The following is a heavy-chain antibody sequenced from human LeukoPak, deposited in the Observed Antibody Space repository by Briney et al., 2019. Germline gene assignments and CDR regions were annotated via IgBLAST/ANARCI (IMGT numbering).Heavy chain of an antibody. CDR1: GGSISSSSYY. J-gene: IGHJ3*02. CDR2: IYYSGST. V-gene: IGHV4-39*07. Sequence: SETLSLTCTVSGGSISSSSYYWGWIRQPPGKGLEWIGSIYYSGSTYYNPSLKSRVTISVDRSKNQFSLKLSSVTAADTAVYYCARDPSIFGVVGAFDIWGQGTMVTVSS. D-gene: IGHD3-3*01. CDR3: ARDPSIFGVVGAFDI.